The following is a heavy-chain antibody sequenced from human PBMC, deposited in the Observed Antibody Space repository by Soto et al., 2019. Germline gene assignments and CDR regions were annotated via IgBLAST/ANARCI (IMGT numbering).Heavy chain of an antibody. CDR2: IYPGDSDT. J-gene: IGHJ6*02. D-gene: IGHD3-3*01. Sequence: GESLKISCKGSGYSFTGYWIGWVRQMPGEGLEWMGIIYPGDSDTRYSPSFQGQVTISADKSISTAYLQWSSLKASDTAMYYCARLIEITIFGVIPTDYGMDVWGQGTTVTVSS. CDR1: GYSFTGYW. CDR3: ARLIEITIFGVIPTDYGMDV. V-gene: IGHV5-51*01.